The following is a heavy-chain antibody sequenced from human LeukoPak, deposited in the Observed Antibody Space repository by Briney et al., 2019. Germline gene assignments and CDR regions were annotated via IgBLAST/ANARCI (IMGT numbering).Heavy chain of an antibody. Sequence: GESLKISRKGSRYNFTNYWIGWVRQIPGKGLEWMGIIYPGDSDTRYSPSFQGQVTISADKSISTAYLQWSSLKASDTAMYYCARIDVDTAMVTDYWGQGTLVTVSS. J-gene: IGHJ4*02. D-gene: IGHD5-18*01. CDR3: ARIDVDTAMVTDY. CDR2: IYPGDSDT. V-gene: IGHV5-51*01. CDR1: RYNFTNYW.